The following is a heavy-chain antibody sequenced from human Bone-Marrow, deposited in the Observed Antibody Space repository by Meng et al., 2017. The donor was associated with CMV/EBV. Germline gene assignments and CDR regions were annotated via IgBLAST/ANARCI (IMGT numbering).Heavy chain of an antibody. CDR1: GDSINTFSHY. CDR2: IYYSGIT. CDR3: ARVRVIHPTIDS. D-gene: IGHD2-21*01. J-gene: IGHJ4*02. V-gene: IGHV4-39*07. Sequence: SETLALTCTVSGDSINTFSHYWGWIRQPPGKGLEWIGNIYYSGITKYNPSLKSRVSMSIDTSKNQFSLRLTSVTAADTALYYCARVRVIHPTIDSWGQGTLVTVSS.